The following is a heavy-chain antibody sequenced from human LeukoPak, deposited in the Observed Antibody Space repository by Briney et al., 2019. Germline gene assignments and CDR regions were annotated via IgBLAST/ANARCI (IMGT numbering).Heavy chain of an antibody. CDR2: ISGSGGST. CDR1: GFTFSSYA. Sequence: GGSLILSCAASGFTFSSYAMSRVRQAPGKGLEWVSAISGSGGSTYYADSVKGRFTISRDNSKNTLYLQMNSLRAEDTAVYYCAKGQYYDSSGYFVYWGQGTLVTVSS. V-gene: IGHV3-23*01. CDR3: AKGQYYDSSGYFVY. D-gene: IGHD3-22*01. J-gene: IGHJ4*02.